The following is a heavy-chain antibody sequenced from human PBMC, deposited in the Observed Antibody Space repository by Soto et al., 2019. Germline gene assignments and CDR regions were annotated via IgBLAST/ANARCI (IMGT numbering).Heavy chain of an antibody. J-gene: IGHJ4*02. CDR1: GFTFSSYW. CDR3: ARVGFLSRYFGPLFDY. CDR2: IKQDGSEK. Sequence: EVQLVESGGGLVQPGGSLRLSCAASGFTFSSYWMSWVRQAPGKGLEWVANIKQDGSEKYYVDSVKGRFTISRDNAKNSLYLQMNSLRSEDTAVYYCARVGFLSRYFGPLFDYWGQGTLVTVSS. D-gene: IGHD3-3*01. V-gene: IGHV3-7*05.